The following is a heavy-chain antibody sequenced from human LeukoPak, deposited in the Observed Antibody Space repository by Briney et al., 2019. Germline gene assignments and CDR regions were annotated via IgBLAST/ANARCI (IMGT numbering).Heavy chain of an antibody. CDR2: ISGSGGTT. V-gene: IGHV3-23*01. D-gene: IGHD3-3*01. CDR3: AKAALGGLTIFGVIIPYYYYMDV. J-gene: IGHJ6*03. Sequence: GGSLRFSCAASGFTFGSYAMSWARQAPGKGLEWVSSISGSGGTTYYADSVKGRFTISRDNSKNTLYLQMNSLRAEDTAVYYCAKAALGGLTIFGVIIPYYYYMDVWGKGTTVTVSS. CDR1: GFTFGSYA.